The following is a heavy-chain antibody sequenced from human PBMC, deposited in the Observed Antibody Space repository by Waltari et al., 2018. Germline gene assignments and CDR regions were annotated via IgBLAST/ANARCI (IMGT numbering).Heavy chain of an antibody. D-gene: IGHD4-17*01. V-gene: IGHV4-39*01. J-gene: IGHJ1*01. Sequence: QLQLQESGPGLVKPSETLSLTCTVSGGSISPTYNWGWIRQPPGTGLEWMGNMQYRGSTFYNPSLKSRVTISLDTSKNQFSLRLSSVGAADTAVYFYGRIAFGDDGGYFQHWGQGTLVTVSS. CDR1: GGSISPTYN. CDR2: MQYRGST. CDR3: GRIAFGDDGGYFQH.